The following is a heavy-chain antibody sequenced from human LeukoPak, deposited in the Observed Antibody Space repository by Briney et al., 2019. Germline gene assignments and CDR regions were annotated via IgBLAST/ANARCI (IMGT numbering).Heavy chain of an antibody. J-gene: IGHJ4*02. CDR2: INSDGSST. D-gene: IGHD6-13*01. Sequence: GGSLRLSCAASGFTFSRYYMHWVRQAPGKGLVWVSRINSDGSSTTYTDSVKGRFTISRDNAKNTLYLQMNSLKVEDTAVYYCTRVFVGDEYSSSGYWGQGTLVTVSS. V-gene: IGHV3-74*01. CDR3: TRVFVGDEYSSSGY. CDR1: GFTFSRYY.